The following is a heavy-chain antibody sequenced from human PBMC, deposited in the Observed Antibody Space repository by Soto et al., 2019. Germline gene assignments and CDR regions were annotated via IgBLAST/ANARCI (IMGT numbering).Heavy chain of an antibody. J-gene: IGHJ4*02. V-gene: IGHV4-30-4*08. CDR3: ARHIPRAGTVFDY. CDR1: GASISSGDYY. Sequence: SETLSLTCTVSGASISSGDYYWSWIRQHPGKGLEWIGHIYYSGSTHYIPSLESRVTISVDSSKNLFSLRLSSVTAADTAVYYCARHIPRAGTVFDYWGQGTLVTVSS. D-gene: IGHD6-19*01. CDR2: IYYSGST.